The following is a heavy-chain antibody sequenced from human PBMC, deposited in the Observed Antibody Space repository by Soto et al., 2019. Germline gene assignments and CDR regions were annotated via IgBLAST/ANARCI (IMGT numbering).Heavy chain of an antibody. CDR1: GGSISSGGYY. CDR3: ARIPKSYYGSGSYPLDY. Sequence: SETLSLTCTVSGGSISSGGYYWSWIRQHPGKGLEWIGYIYYSGSTYYNPSLKSRVTISVDTSKNQFSLKLSSVTAADTAVYYCARIPKSYYGSGSYPLDYWGQGTLVTVSS. J-gene: IGHJ4*02. CDR2: IYYSGST. V-gene: IGHV4-31*03. D-gene: IGHD3-10*01.